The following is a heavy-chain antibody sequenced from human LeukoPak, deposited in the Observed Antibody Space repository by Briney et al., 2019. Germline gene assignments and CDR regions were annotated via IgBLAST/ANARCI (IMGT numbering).Heavy chain of an antibody. D-gene: IGHD6-13*01. V-gene: IGHV5-51*01. J-gene: IGHJ4*02. CDR1: GYSFTSYW. CDR3: ARQKGGIAAAGYYFDY. Sequence: GESLKISCRGSGYSFTSYWIGWVRQMPGKGLEWMGIIYPGDPDTRYSPSFQGQVTISADKSISTAYLQWSSLKASDTAMYYCARQKGGIAAAGYYFDYWGQGTLVTVSS. CDR2: IYPGDPDT.